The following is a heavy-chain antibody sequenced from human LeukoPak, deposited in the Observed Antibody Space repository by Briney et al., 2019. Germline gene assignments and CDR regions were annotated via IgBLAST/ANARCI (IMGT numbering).Heavy chain of an antibody. CDR3: ARGVTSWPQGPYHFDY. CDR2: IESNGNEK. CDR1: GFTFNDYA. D-gene: IGHD2-2*01. Sequence: GGSLRLSCAVSGFTFNDYAMNWVRQAPGKGLEWVASIESNGNEKYSSDSLKGRFTISRDNSKNTLYLQMNTVRPEDTALFYCARGVTSWPQGPYHFDYWGQGILITASS. J-gene: IGHJ4*02. V-gene: IGHV3-30*02.